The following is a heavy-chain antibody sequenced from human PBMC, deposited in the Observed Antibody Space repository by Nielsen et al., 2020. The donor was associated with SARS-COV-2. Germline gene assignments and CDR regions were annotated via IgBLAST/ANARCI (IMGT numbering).Heavy chain of an antibody. J-gene: IGHJ3*01. D-gene: IGHD2-2*01. CDR3: ARAGYSTNWRFPFDA. CDR1: GGSVSNGGFF. Sequence: SETLSLTCRVSGGSVSNGGFFWNWIRQHPEKGLEWIGYIYNDGRTHYNPSLETRVSISLDTSKNQFSMTLGSISAADTAIYYCARAGYSTNWRFPFDAWGQGTMVT. CDR2: IYNDGRT. V-gene: IGHV4-31*03.